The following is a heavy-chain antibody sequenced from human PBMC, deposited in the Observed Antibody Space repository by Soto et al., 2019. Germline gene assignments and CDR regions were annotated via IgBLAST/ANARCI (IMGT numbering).Heavy chain of an antibody. J-gene: IGHJ6*03. CDR1: GFTFSSHG. V-gene: IGHV3-23*01. D-gene: IGHD3-10*01. CDR2: ISVRGGGT. Sequence: EVQLLESGGGLVQPGGSLRLSCAASGFTFSSHGMSWVRQAPGKGLEWVSIISVRGGGTYYADSVKGRFTISRDNSKNTLYLQMNSLRADDTAVYYCAKDGNYYGSGRGYMDVWGKGTTVTVSS. CDR3: AKDGNYYGSGRGYMDV.